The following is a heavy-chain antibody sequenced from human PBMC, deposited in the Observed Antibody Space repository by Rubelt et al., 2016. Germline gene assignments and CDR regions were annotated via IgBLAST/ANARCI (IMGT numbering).Heavy chain of an antibody. D-gene: IGHD3-16*01. Sequence: QAPGKGLEWVSVIYTGGSTYYTDSGKDRFTISRDNSKNTLYLQMDSLRAEDTAVYYCAKDSQAFGSQCFDLWGQGTLVTVSS. CDR3: AKDSQAFGSQCFDL. J-gene: IGHJ5*02. CDR2: IYTGGST. V-gene: IGHV3-53*01.